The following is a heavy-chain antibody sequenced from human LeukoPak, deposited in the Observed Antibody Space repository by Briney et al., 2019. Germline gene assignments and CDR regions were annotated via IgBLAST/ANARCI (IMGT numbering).Heavy chain of an antibody. Sequence: GGSLRLSCAASGFTFNSYAMHWVRLAPGKGLEWVALISYDGSNKYYADSVKGRFTISRDNSKKTLYLQMNSLRAEDTALYYCARDLEKSSSWYPKSPPKHWGQGTLVTVSS. J-gene: IGHJ1*01. CDR2: ISYDGSNK. CDR1: GFTFNSYA. CDR3: ARDLEKSSSWYPKSPPKH. V-gene: IGHV3-30*04. D-gene: IGHD6-13*01.